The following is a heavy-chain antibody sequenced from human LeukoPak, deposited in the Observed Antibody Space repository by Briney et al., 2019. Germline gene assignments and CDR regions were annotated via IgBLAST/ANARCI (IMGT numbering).Heavy chain of an antibody. J-gene: IGHJ4*02. CDR2: IYYSGST. D-gene: IGHD6-13*01. V-gene: IGHV4-59*12. Sequence: TSETLSLTCTVSGGSISSYYWSWIRQPPGKGLEWIGYIYYSGSTNYNPSLKSRVTISVNTSKNQFSLKLSSVTAADTAVYYCARDLAAAGTTDYWGQGTLVTVSS. CDR3: ARDLAAAGTTDY. CDR1: GGSISSYY.